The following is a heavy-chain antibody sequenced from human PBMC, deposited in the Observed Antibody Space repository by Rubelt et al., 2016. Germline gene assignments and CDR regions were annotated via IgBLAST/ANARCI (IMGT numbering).Heavy chain of an antibody. J-gene: IGHJ6*02. CDR3: ARAITMVRGVKIDYYGMDV. CDR1: GGSISSSNW. CDR2: IYHSGST. Sequence: QVQLQESGPGLVKPSGTLSLTCAVSGGSISSSNWWSWVRQPPGKGLAWIGEIYHSGSTNYNPSLKGRGTLSVAKAKTQFSLKRSSVTAADTAVYYCARAITMVRGVKIDYYGMDVWGQGTTVTVSS. D-gene: IGHD3-10*01. V-gene: IGHV4-4*02.